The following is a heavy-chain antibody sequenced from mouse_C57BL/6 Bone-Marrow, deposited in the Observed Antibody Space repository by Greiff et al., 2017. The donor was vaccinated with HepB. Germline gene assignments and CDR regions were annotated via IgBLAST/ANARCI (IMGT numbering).Heavy chain of an antibody. CDR2: IWSGGST. J-gene: IGHJ3*01. D-gene: IGHD3-2*02. Sequence: QVQLQQSGPGLVQPSQSLSITCTVSGFSLTSYGVHWVRQSPGKGLEWLGVIWSGGSTDYNAAFISRLSISKDNSKSQVFFKMNSLQADDTAIYYCARNGGTAQARAWFAYWGQGTLVTVSA. CDR1: GFSLTSYG. V-gene: IGHV2-2*01. CDR3: ARNGGTAQARAWFAY.